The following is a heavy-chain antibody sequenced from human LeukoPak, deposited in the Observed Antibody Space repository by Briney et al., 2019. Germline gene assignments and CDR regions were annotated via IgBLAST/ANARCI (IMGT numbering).Heavy chain of an antibody. J-gene: IGHJ4*02. D-gene: IGHD1-26*01. V-gene: IGHV3-53*01. CDR3: AKDQIGTYSDYFDS. CDR2: IYSGGST. Sequence: GGSLRLSCAASGFTVSSNYMSWVRQAPGKGLEWVSVIYSGGSTYYADSVKGRFTISRDNSKNTLYLQVNSLRAEDTAVYSCAKDQIGTYSDYFDSWSQGSLVIVSS. CDR1: GFTVSSNY.